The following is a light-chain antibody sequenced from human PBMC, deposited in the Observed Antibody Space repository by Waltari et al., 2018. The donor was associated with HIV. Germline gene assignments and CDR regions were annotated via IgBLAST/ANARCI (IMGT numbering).Light chain of an antibody. CDR3: SSFTTSSTLI. J-gene: IGLJ2*01. Sequence: QSALTQPPSVSGSPGQSVTISCTGTSSDVGTYNRVSWYQQPPGTAPNVVIYEVSNRPSGVPDRFSGSKAGNTASLTISGLQAEDEADYYCSSFTTSSTLIFGGGTRLTVL. CDR2: EVS. V-gene: IGLV2-18*02. CDR1: SSDVGTYNR.